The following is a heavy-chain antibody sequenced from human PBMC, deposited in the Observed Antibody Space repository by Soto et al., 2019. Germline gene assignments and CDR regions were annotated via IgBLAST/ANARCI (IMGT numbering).Heavy chain of an antibody. Sequence: QAGGSLRLSCAASGFTVSSNYMSWVRQAPGKGLEWVSVIYSGGSTYYADSVKGRFTISRDNSKNTLYLQMNSLRAEDTAVYYCARGYSSSLYGMDVWGQGTTVTVSS. V-gene: IGHV3-53*01. D-gene: IGHD6-6*01. CDR3: ARGYSSSLYGMDV. CDR2: IYSGGST. J-gene: IGHJ6*02. CDR1: GFTVSSNY.